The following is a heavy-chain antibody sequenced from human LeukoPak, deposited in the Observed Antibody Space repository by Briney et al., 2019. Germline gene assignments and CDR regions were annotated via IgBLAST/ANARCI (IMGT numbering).Heavy chain of an antibody. Sequence: SETLSLTCTVSGGSISSYYWSWIRQPAGKGLEWIGRIYTSGSTNYNPSLKSRVTMSVDTSKNQFSLKLSSVTAADTAVYYCANHRRYSSSWFPLDFDYWGQGTLVTVSS. CDR1: GGSISSYY. CDR2: IYTSGST. D-gene: IGHD6-13*01. V-gene: IGHV4-4*07. CDR3: ANHRRYSSSWFPLDFDY. J-gene: IGHJ4*02.